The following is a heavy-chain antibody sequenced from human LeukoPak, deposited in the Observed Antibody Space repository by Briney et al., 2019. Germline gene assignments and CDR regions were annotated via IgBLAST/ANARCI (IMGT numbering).Heavy chain of an antibody. CDR3: AKERHSVTAFDY. J-gene: IGHJ4*02. V-gene: IGHV3-30*18. CDR1: GFSFSSYG. Sequence: PGGSLRLSCAASGFSFSSYGMHWVRQAPGKGLEWVAVISFDESNKYYADSVKGRFTISRDNSQNTLYLQMNSLRAEDTAVYYCAKERHSVTAFDYWGQGTLVTVSS. CDR2: ISFDESNK. D-gene: IGHD2-21*02.